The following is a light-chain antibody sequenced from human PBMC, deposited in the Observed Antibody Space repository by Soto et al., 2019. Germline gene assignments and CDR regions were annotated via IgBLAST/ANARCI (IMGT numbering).Light chain of an antibody. Sequence: DIQMTQSPSSLSASVGDRVTITCRASQGINNYLAWYQQKPGEVPDLLIYEASTLQSGVPSRFSGSGSGTEFTLTISSLQPEDGATYYCQRYDSAPQTFGPGTKVDIK. CDR3: QRYDSAPQT. CDR2: EAS. V-gene: IGKV1-27*01. CDR1: QGINNY. J-gene: IGKJ3*01.